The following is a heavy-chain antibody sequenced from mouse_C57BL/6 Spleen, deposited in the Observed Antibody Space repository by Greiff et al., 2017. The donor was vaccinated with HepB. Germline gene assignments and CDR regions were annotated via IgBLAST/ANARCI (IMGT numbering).Heavy chain of an antibody. CDR2: IYPGNSDT. V-gene: IGHV1-5*01. CDR3: TWDYGSSFDV. D-gene: IGHD1-1*01. J-gene: IGHJ1*03. CDR1: GYTFTSYW. Sequence: VQLQQSGTVLARPGASVKMSCKTSGYTFTSYWMHWVKQRPGQGLEWIGAIYPGNSDTSYNQKFKGKAKLTAVTSASTAYMGLSSLANEDSAVYFCTWDYGSSFDVWGTGTTVTVSS.